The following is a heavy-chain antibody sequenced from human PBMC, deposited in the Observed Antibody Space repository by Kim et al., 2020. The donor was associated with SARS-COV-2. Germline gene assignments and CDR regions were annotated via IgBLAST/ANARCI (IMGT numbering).Heavy chain of an antibody. D-gene: IGHD3-10*01. J-gene: IGHJ4*02. CDR1: GGSISSSSYY. V-gene: IGHV4-39*07. Sequence: SETLSLTCTVSGGSISSSSYYWGWIRQPPGKGLEWIGSIYYSGSTYYNPSLKSRVTISVDTSKNQFSLKLSSVTAADTAVYYCARDRRKYGSGSYYSAIDYWGQGTLVTVSS. CDR2: IYYSGST. CDR3: ARDRRKYGSGSYYSAIDY.